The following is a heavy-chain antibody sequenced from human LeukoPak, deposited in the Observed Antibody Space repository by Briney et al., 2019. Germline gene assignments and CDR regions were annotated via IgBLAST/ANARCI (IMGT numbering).Heavy chain of an antibody. V-gene: IGHV4-34*01. Sequence: SETLSLTCAVYGGSFSGYYWSWIRQPPGKGLEWIGEINHSGSTNCNPSLKSRVTISVDTSKNQFSLKLSSVTAADTAVYYCARGLLVATGGFDYWGQGTLVTVSS. D-gene: IGHD5-12*01. CDR1: GGSFSGYY. CDR2: INHSGST. J-gene: IGHJ4*02. CDR3: ARGLLVATGGFDY.